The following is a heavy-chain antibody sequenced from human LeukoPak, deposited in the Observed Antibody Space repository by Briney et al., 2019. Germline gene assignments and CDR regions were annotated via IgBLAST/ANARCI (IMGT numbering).Heavy chain of an antibody. CDR2: IKQDGSEK. CDR1: GFTFSTYW. J-gene: IGHJ3*02. CDR3: ARDFFGSGTYYNRVDAFDI. V-gene: IGHV3-7*01. Sequence: PGGSLRLSCAASGFTFSTYWMTWVRQAPGKGLEWVANIKQDGSEKYYVDSVKGRFTISRDNAKNSLYLQMNSLRTEDTAVYYCARDFFGSGTYYNRVDAFDIWGQGTLVTVSS. D-gene: IGHD3-10*01.